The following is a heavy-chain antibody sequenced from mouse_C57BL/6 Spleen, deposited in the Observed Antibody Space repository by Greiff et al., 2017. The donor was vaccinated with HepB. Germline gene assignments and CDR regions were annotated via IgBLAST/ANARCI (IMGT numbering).Heavy chain of an antibody. CDR2: IWSGGST. D-gene: IGHD2-10*01. CDR3: AKGGDPTPYAMDY. J-gene: IGHJ4*01. V-gene: IGHV2-4*01. Sequence: VKLQESGPGLVQPSQSLSITCTVSGFSLTSYGVHWVRQPPGKGLEWLGVIWSGGSTDYNAAFISRLSISKDNSKSQVFFKMNSLQADDTAIYYCAKGGDPTPYAMDYWGQGTSVTVSS. CDR1: GFSLTSYG.